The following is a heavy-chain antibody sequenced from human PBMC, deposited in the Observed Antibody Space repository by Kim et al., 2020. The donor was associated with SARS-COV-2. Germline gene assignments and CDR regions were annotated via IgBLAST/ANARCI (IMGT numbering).Heavy chain of an antibody. Sequence: YNRSLRSLITISVETSKNQCSLKLSSVTAADRAVYCCARQAFDKGAFDIWGQGTMVTVSS. D-gene: IGHD3-9*01. V-gene: IGHV4-30-2*03. J-gene: IGHJ3*02. CDR3: ARQAFDKGAFDI.